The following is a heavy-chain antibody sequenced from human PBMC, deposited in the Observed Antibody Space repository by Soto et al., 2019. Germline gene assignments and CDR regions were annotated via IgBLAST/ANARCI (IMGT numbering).Heavy chain of an antibody. V-gene: IGHV3-30-3*01. Sequence: GGSLRLACAASGFTFSSYAMHWVRQAPGKGLEWVAVISYDGSNKYYADSVKGRFTISRDNSKNTLYLQMNSLRAEDTAVYYCARDTGSCYQDWGQGT. D-gene: IGHD2-15*01. CDR2: ISYDGSNK. J-gene: IGHJ4*02. CDR1: GFTFSSYA. CDR3: ARDTGSCYQD.